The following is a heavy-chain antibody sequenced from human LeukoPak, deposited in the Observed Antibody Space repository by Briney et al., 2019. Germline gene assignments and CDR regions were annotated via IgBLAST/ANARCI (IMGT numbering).Heavy chain of an antibody. CDR3: TRLHFVHAFDI. V-gene: IGHV3-7*01. CDR2: INQDGSEK. D-gene: IGHD2/OR15-2a*01. CDR1: GFTFSSYE. Sequence: GGSLRLSCAASGFTFSSYEMNWVRQAPGKGLEWVANINQDGSEKWYVDSVKGRFTISRDNTKNSLSLQMNSLRAEDTAMYYCTRLHFVHAFDIWGQGTLVTVSS. J-gene: IGHJ3*02.